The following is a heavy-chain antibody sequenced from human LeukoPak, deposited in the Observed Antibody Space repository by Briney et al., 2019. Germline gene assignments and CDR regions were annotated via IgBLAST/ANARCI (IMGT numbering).Heavy chain of an antibody. J-gene: IGHJ3*02. CDR2: ISASGGST. CDR3: AKDANLLYDFWSGYLNAFDI. V-gene: IGHV3-23*01. CDR1: GFTFGNYT. D-gene: IGHD3-3*01. Sequence: GGSLRLSCAASGFTFGNYTMSWVRQAPGKGLEWVSAISASGGSTYYADSVKGRFTISRDNSKNTLYLQMNSLRAEDTAVYYCAKDANLLYDFWSGYLNAFDIWGQGTMVTVSS.